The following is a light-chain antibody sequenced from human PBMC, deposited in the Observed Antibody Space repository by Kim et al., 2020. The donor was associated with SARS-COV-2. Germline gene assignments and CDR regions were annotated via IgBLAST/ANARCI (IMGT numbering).Light chain of an antibody. CDR1: QSVNSQ. V-gene: IGKV3-11*01. J-gene: IGKJ4*01. Sequence: SPGERATLSCRASQSVNSQLAWYQQRPGQAPRLLIYDASNRATGTPARFSGSGSGTDFTLTISSLEPEDSAVYYCQQRAKWPPVTFGGGTKVDIK. CDR2: DAS. CDR3: QQRAKWPPVT.